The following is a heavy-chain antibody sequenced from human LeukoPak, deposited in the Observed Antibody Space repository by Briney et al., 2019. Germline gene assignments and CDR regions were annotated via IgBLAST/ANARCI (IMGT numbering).Heavy chain of an antibody. V-gene: IGHV4-30-4*08. CDR1: GGPISSGDYY. Sequence: SETLSLTCTVSGGPISSGDYYWSWIRQPPGKGLEWIGYIYYSGSTYYNPSLKSRVTISVDTSKNQFSLKLSSVTAADTAVYYCARAFVVVPAADIWGQGTMVTVSS. J-gene: IGHJ3*02. CDR3: ARAFVVVPAADI. CDR2: IYYSGST. D-gene: IGHD2-2*01.